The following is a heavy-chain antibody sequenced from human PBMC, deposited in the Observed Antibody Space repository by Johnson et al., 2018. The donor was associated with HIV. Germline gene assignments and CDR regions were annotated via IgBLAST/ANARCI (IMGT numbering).Heavy chain of an antibody. CDR1: GFTVSSNY. CDR3: ARDSGGRYSSGWYGLGAFDI. V-gene: IGHV3-11*04. J-gene: IGHJ3*02. Sequence: QVQLVESGGGLVQPGGSLRLSCAASGFTVSSNYMSWVRQAPGKGLEWVSYISSSGSTIYYADSVKGRFTISRDNAKNSLYLQMNSLRAEDTAVYYCARDSGGRYSSGWYGLGAFDIWGQGTMVTVSS. D-gene: IGHD6-19*01. CDR2: ISSSGSTI.